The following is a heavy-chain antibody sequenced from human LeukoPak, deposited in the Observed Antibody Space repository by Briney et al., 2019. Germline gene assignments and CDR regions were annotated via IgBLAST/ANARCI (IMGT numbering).Heavy chain of an antibody. CDR1: GGSVSSGTYY. Sequence: SETLSLTCTVSGGSVSSGTYYWSWIRQPPGKGLEWIGYIYYSGSTNYNPSLKSRVTISIDTSKNQFSLKLSSVTAADTAVYYCARIYGQIDYWGQGTLVTVSS. CDR2: IYYSGST. V-gene: IGHV4-61*01. J-gene: IGHJ4*02. CDR3: ARIYGQIDY. D-gene: IGHD4-17*01.